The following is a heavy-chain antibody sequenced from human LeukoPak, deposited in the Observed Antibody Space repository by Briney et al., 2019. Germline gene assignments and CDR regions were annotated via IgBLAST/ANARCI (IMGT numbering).Heavy chain of an antibody. Sequence: GGSLRLSCAASGFSFRNYWMGWVRQAPGKGLEWVANTKPDGSAEYYADSVRGRFSTSRDNANNLLYLQMNSLRAEDTAVYYCARDGGLHTNFDYWGQGTLVTVSS. J-gene: IGHJ4*02. CDR3: ARDGGLHTNFDY. D-gene: IGHD2-15*01. CDR2: TKPDGSAE. V-gene: IGHV3-7*01. CDR1: GFSFRNYW.